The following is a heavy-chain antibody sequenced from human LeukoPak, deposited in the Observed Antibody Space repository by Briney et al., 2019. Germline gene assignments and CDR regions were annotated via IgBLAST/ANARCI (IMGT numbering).Heavy chain of an antibody. J-gene: IGHJ4*02. CDR2: ISYDGSNK. CDR3: ARLTQYA. Sequence: QTGGSLRLSCAASGFTFSTYGMHWVRQAPGKGLEWVAVISYDGSNKYYADSVKGRFTISRDNSKNTLYLQMNSLRAEDTAVYYCARLTQYAWGQGTLVTVSS. CDR1: GFTFSTYG. D-gene: IGHD2-8*01. V-gene: IGHV3-30*03.